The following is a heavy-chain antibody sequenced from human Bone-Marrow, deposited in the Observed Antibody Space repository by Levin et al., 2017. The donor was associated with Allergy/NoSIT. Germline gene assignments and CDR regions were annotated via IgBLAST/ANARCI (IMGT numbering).Heavy chain of an antibody. Sequence: PGGSLRLSCAASGFTFSNYWMTWVRQAPGKGLEWVANMKYDGSAKHYGKSVTGRFTISRDNARNSLFLQMNSLRAEDSAIYYCARDFYASGSHDLWGQGTLVTVSS. CDR1: GFTFSNYW. D-gene: IGHD3-10*01. CDR2: MKYDGSAK. J-gene: IGHJ4*02. CDR3: ARDFYASGSHDL. V-gene: IGHV3-7*01.